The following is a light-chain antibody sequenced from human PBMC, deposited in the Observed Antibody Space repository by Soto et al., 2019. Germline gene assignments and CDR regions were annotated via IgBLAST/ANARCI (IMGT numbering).Light chain of an antibody. CDR3: QQYNSYPYT. V-gene: IGKV1-5*01. CDR2: DAS. CDR1: QSISSW. Sequence: DIQMTQSPSTLSASVGDRVTITCRASQSISSWLAWYQQKPGKAPKLLIYDASSLESGVPSRFSGSGSVTEFTLTISSLQPDDFATYYCQQYNSYPYTFGQATKLEIK. J-gene: IGKJ2*01.